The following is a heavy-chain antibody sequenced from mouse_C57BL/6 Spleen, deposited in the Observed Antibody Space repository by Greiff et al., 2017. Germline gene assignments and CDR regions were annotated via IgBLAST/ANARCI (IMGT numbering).Heavy chain of an antibody. Sequence: EVQLQQPGPELVKPGASVKISCKASGYTFTDYYMNWVKQSHGTRLEWIGDLNPNNGGPSYNQKFKGKATFPVDKSSSTAYMALRSLTSEYSAVYDWALITTVPDWYFDVWGTGTTDTVSS. CDR2: LNPNNGGP. V-gene: IGHV1-26*01. CDR3: ALITTVPDWYFDV. CDR1: GYTFTDYY. J-gene: IGHJ1*03. D-gene: IGHD1-1*01.